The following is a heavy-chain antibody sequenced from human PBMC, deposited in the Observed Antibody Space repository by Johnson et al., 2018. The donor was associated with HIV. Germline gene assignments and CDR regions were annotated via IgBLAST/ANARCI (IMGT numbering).Heavy chain of an antibody. J-gene: IGHJ3*02. CDR1: GFSFSSYA. CDR3: ARRASGWHAFDI. CDR2: ISYDGNTK. D-gene: IGHD6-19*01. V-gene: IGHV3-30*04. Sequence: QVQLVESGGGVVQPGRSLGLSCAASGFSFSSYAMHWVRQAPGKGLEWVAVISYDGNTKYYADSVKGRFTISRDNSKSTLYLQMNSLRVEDTAVYFCARRASGWHAFDIWGQGTMVTVSS.